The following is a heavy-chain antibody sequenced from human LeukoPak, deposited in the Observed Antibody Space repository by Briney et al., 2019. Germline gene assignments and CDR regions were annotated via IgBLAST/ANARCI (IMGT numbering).Heavy chain of an antibody. CDR1: GYTFTSYG. D-gene: IGHD3-22*01. CDR2: ISAYNGNT. V-gene: IGHV1-18*01. J-gene: IGHJ4*02. CDR3: ARVRYYDSSGYYSDYFDY. Sequence: ASVKVSCKASGYTFTSYGISWVRQAPGQGLEWIGWISAYNGNTNYAQKLQGRVTMTTDTSTSTAYMELRSLRSDDTAVYYCARVRYYDSSGYYSDYFDYWGQGTLVTVSS.